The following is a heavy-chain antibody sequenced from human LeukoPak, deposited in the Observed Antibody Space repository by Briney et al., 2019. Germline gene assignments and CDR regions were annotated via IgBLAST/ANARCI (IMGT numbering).Heavy chain of an antibody. CDR3: ARISQKYQLLTYYYYYYGMDV. J-gene: IGHJ6*02. CDR1: GGSISSSSYY. D-gene: IGHD2-2*01. V-gene: IGHV4-39*07. Sequence: PSETLSLTCTVSGGSISSSSYYWGWIRQPPGKGLEWIGSIYYSGSTYYNPSLKSRVTISVDTSKNQFSLKLSSVTAADTAVYYCARISQKYQLLTYYYYYYGMDVWGQGTTVTVSS. CDR2: IYYSGST.